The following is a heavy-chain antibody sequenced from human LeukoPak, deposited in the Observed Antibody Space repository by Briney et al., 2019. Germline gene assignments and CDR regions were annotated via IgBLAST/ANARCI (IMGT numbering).Heavy chain of an antibody. CDR1: GFTFSSYA. V-gene: IGHV3-23*01. Sequence: GGSLRLSCAASGFTFSSYAMSWVRQAPGKGLEWVSVISGSGGSTYYADSVKGRFTISRDNSKNTLYLQMNSLRAEDAAVYYCAKVRYDSSGYQSPYFDYWGQGILVTVSS. CDR2: ISGSGGST. D-gene: IGHD3-22*01. J-gene: IGHJ4*02. CDR3: AKVRYDSSGYQSPYFDY.